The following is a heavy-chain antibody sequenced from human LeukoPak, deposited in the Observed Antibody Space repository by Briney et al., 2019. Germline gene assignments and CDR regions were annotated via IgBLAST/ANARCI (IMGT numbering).Heavy chain of an antibody. V-gene: IGHV3-7*03. Sequence: GGSLRLSRAASVYTPKIFWISLVPDAPGRGRESGASINQNGNQIHYGDSVRGRFTNSRDNPKQLVSLQIANLRVDDTAMFYCTNDYDRDHPEVTTWGQGVLVTVSS. CDR1: VYTPKIFW. J-gene: IGHJ5*02. D-gene: IGHD1-14*01. CDR3: TNDYDRDHPEVTT. CDR2: INQNGNQI.